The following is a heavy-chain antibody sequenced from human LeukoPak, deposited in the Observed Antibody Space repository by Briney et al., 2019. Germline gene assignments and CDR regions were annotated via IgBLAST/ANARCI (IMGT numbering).Heavy chain of an antibody. Sequence: SQTLSLTCTVSGGSISSGGYYWSWIRQPPGKGLEWIGYIYHSGSTYYNPSLKSRVTISVDRSKNQFSLKLSSVTAADTAVYYCARLTMAARPAGDDYWGQGTLVTVSS. J-gene: IGHJ4*02. V-gene: IGHV4-30-2*01. D-gene: IGHD6-6*01. CDR2: IYHSGST. CDR3: ARLTMAARPAGDDY. CDR1: GGSISSGGYY.